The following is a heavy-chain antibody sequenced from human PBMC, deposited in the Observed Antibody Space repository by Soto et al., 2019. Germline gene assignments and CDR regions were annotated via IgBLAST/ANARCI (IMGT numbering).Heavy chain of an antibody. Sequence: QVHLVQSGTEMRRPGASVKVSCNASGYSFTTYGINWVRQAPGQGLEWMGWISTYNGHTKYGQKFQGRVTMTTDTSTSTVHMELRTLTSDDTAVYYCARESDYGDYVSDYWGQGTLV. CDR2: ISTYNGHT. V-gene: IGHV1-18*01. CDR3: ARESDYGDYVSDY. D-gene: IGHD4-17*01. J-gene: IGHJ4*02. CDR1: GYSFTTYG.